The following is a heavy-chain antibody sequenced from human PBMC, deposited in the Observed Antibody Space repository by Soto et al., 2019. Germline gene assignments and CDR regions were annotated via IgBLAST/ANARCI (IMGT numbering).Heavy chain of an antibody. CDR1: GYTFTSYA. CDR2: INAGNGNT. D-gene: IGHD3-16*02. CDR3: ARGLSYYYYMDV. V-gene: IGHV1-3*01. J-gene: IGHJ6*03. Sequence: ASVKVSCKASGYTFTSYAMHWVRQAPGQRLEWMGWINAGNGNTKYSQKFQGRVTITRDTSVSTAYMELSSLRSEDTAVYYCARGLSYYYYMDVWGKGTTVTVSS.